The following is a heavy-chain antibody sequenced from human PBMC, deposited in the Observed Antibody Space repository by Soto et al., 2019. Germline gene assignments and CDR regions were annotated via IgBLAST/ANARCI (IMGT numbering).Heavy chain of an antibody. Sequence: GESLKISCKGSGYRFTSYWIGWVRQAPGEGLEWVSVISDNGGVIKYADSVKGRFTLSRDNSMDTLYLQMNSLRAEDTAIYYCAKGKGSGKYVNFYYYMDVWGKGTSVTVSS. D-gene: IGHD3-10*01. CDR1: GYRFTSYW. V-gene: IGHV3-23*01. J-gene: IGHJ6*03. CDR2: ISDNGGVI. CDR3: AKGKGSGKYVNFYYYMDV.